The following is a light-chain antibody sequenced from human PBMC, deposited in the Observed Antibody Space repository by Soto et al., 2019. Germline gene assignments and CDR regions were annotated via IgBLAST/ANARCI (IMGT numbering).Light chain of an antibody. V-gene: IGKV3-20*01. Sequence: VVLTQSPGTLSLSPGERATLSYWASQSISNTYFAWYQQRPGQAPRLLIYSATVRATGVPERFSGTGAGMDFTLTIRGLEPEDFAVYYCQHGYTFGQGTKVEI. CDR3: QHGYT. J-gene: IGKJ2*01. CDR2: SAT. CDR1: QSISNTY.